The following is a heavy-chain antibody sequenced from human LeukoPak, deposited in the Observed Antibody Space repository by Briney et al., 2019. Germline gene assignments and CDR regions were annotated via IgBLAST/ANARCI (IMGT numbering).Heavy chain of an antibody. J-gene: IGHJ4*02. CDR3: ASHKPGSYRLDY. V-gene: IGHV1-69*13. Sequence: SVKVSCKASGGTFSSYAISWVRQAPGQGLEWMGGIIPIFGTANYAQKFQGRVTITADESTSTAYMELSSLRSEDTAVYYCASHKPGSYRLDYWGQGTLVTVSS. D-gene: IGHD1-26*01. CDR2: IIPIFGTA. CDR1: GGTFSSYA.